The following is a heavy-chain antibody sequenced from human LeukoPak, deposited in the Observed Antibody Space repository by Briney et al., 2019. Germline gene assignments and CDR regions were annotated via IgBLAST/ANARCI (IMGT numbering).Heavy chain of an antibody. D-gene: IGHD6-13*01. CDR3: ARASSSLQQVDY. V-gene: IGHV1-8*03. Sequence: ASVKVSCKPSGYTFTSYDINWVRQATGQGREWMGWMNPNSGNTGYAQKFQGRVTITRNTSISTAYMELSSLRSEDTAVYYCARASSSLQQVDYWGQGTLVTVSS. CDR2: MNPNSGNT. J-gene: IGHJ4*02. CDR1: GYTFTSYD.